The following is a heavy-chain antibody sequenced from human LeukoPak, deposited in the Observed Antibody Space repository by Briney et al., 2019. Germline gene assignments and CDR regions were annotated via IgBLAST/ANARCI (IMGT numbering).Heavy chain of an antibody. D-gene: IGHD6-13*01. CDR2: ISSNGGST. CDR3: ARDQNSSSWWNYYYYYYMNV. J-gene: IGHJ6*03. CDR1: GFTFSSYA. Sequence: GGSLRLSCAASGFTFSSYAMHWVRQAPGKGLEYVSAISSNGGSTYYANSVKGRFTISRDNAKNSLYLQMNSLRAEDTAVYYCARDQNSSSWWNYYYYYYMNVWGKGTTVTVSS. V-gene: IGHV3-64*01.